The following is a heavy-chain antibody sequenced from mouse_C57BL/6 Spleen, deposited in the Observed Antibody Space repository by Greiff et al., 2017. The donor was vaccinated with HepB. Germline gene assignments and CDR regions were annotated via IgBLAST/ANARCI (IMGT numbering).Heavy chain of an antibody. CDR2: INPNNGGT. Sequence: EVQLQQSGPELVKPGASVKMSCKASGYTFTDYNMHWVKQSHGKSLEWIGYINPNNGGTSYNQKFMGKATLTVNKSSSTAYMELRSLTSEDSAVYYCARITTVVALDFDYWGQGNTLTVSS. J-gene: IGHJ2*01. CDR1: GYTFTDYN. D-gene: IGHD1-1*01. CDR3: ARITTVVALDFDY. V-gene: IGHV1-22*01.